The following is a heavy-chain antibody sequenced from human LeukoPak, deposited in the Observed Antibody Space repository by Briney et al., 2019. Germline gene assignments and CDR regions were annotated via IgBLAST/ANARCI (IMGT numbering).Heavy chain of an antibody. J-gene: IGHJ5*02. V-gene: IGHV4-4*07. CDR1: GDSLSSNS. CDR3: ARGKVAVGADPNRFLAYGWPGWFDP. D-gene: IGHD3-10*01. Sequence: KCPETVSLTCSVSGDSLSSNSWSWIRQPAGRGLEWIGRIYSSGSTNYNPSLKSRVTMSVDTSKNQFSLRVTSVTAADTAVYYCARGKVAVGADPNRFLAYGWPGWFDPWGQGGLVSVSS. CDR2: IYSSGST.